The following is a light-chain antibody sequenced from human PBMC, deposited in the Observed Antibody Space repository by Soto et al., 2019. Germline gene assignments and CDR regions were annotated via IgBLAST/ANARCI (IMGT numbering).Light chain of an antibody. CDR3: LQGTHRPLWT. CDR1: QSLVHSDGNTY. Sequence: DVVMTQSPLPLPVALGQPASISCRSSQSLVHSDGNTYLSWFQQRTGQSPRRLIYQVSKRDAGVSDRFSGSVSGTDFTLKISRVEADDVGVYFCLQGTHRPLWTFGQGTKLEVK. J-gene: IGKJ1*01. V-gene: IGKV2-30*02. CDR2: QVS.